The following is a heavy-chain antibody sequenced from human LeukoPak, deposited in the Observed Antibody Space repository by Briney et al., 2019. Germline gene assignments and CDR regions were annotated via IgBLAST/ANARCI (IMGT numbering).Heavy chain of an antibody. Sequence: PSETLSLTCTVSGDSINTYYWNSIRQPPGKGLEWIAHIYYTGSASYNPSLKSRATISVDTSKNQFSLSLSSVTAADTAVYYCACGVPPCYYYMDVWGKGTTVAVSS. CDR1: GDSINTYY. J-gene: IGHJ6*03. CDR2: IYYTGSA. D-gene: IGHD2-21*01. CDR3: ACGVPPCYYYMDV. V-gene: IGHV4-59*12.